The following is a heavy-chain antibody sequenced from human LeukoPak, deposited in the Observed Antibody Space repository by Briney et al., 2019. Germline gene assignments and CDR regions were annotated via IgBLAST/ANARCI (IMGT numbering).Heavy chain of an antibody. J-gene: IGHJ3*02. CDR2: ISSSGSTI. D-gene: IGHD2-15*01. Sequence: GGSLRLSCAASGFTFSDYYMSWIRQAPGKGLEWVPYISSSGSTIYYADSVKGRFTISRDNAKNSLYLQMNSLRAEDTAVYYCARGRHCSGGSCYPHDAFDIWGQGTMVTVSS. V-gene: IGHV3-11*04. CDR1: GFTFSDYY. CDR3: ARGRHCSGGSCYPHDAFDI.